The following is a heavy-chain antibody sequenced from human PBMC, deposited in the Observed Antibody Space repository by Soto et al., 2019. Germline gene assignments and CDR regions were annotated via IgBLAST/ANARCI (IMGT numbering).Heavy chain of an antibody. CDR3: ASPDIVTTNWFGP. J-gene: IGHJ5*02. V-gene: IGHV4-34*01. CDR1: GESFIGYY. CDR2: INHGGST. Sequence: QVHLQQWGAGLLKTSESLSLTGAVYGESFIGYYWTWVRQSPGKGVESIGVINHGGSTNYNPPLNRTATISIDTYKNLFTLKLPSVTAAYTSVNYCASPDIVTTNWFGPRGKGTQVPVSP. D-gene: IGHD5-12*01.